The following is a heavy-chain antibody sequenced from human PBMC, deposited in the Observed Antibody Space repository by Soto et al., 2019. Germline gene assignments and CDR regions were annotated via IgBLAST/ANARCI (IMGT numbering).Heavy chain of an antibody. D-gene: IGHD2-15*01. Sequence: GASVKVSCKASGGTFSSYAISWVRQAPGQGLEWMGGIIPIFGTANYAQKFQGRVTITRDKSTSTAYMELSSLRSEDTAVYYCARAGFCSGGSCYSGNDAFDIWGQGTMVTVSS. V-gene: IGHV1-69*05. CDR1: GGTFSSYA. J-gene: IGHJ3*02. CDR3: ARAGFCSGGSCYSGNDAFDI. CDR2: IIPIFGTA.